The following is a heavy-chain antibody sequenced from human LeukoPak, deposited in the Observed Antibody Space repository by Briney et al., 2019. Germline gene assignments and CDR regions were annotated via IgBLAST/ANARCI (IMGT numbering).Heavy chain of an antibody. CDR2: ISSSSSYI. D-gene: IGHD6-13*01. CDR3: AKDMFTGIAVAGAIDY. CDR1: GFTFSSYS. J-gene: IGHJ4*02. V-gene: IGHV3-21*04. Sequence: GGSLRLSCAASGFTFSSYSMNWVRQAPGKGLEWVSSISSSSSYIYYADSVKGRFTISRDNAKNSLYLQMNSLRAEDTALYYCAKDMFTGIAVAGAIDYWGQGTLVTVSS.